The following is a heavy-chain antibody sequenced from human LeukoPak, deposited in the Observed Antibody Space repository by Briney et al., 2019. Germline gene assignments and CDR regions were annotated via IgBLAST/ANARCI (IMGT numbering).Heavy chain of an antibody. CDR1: GGSICRSDYY. Sequence: SETLSLTCSVSGGSICRSDYYRGWIRQTPGKSLEWLGSISYGGYTYDNPSLRSRVSMSVDTSKNQFSLKVRSVGAADTAVHYCLRLTKEPPLSFYFYMDVWGNGTTVAVSS. CDR2: ISYGGYT. V-gene: IGHV4-39*01. D-gene: IGHD1-14*01. CDR3: LRLTKEPPLSFYFYMDV. J-gene: IGHJ6*03.